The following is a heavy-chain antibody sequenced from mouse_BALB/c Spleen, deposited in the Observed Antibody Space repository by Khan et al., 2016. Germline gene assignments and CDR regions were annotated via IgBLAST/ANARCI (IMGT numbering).Heavy chain of an antibody. D-gene: IGHD2-10*02. V-gene: IGHV5-12-1*01. CDR1: EFAFSSYD. CDR2: ISSGGGST. CDR3: ARREYGNYLDY. J-gene: IGHJ2*01. Sequence: EVELVESGGGLVKPGGSLKLSCAASEFAFSSYDMSWVRQTPEKRLEWVAYISSGGGSTYYPDTVKGRFTISRDNAKNTLYLQMSSLKSEDTAMYYCARREYGNYLDYWGQGTTLTVSS.